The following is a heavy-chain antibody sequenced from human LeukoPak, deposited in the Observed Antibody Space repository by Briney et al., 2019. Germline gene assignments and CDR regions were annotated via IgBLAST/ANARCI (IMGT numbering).Heavy chain of an antibody. V-gene: IGHV4-30-4*01. J-gene: IGHJ6*04. CDR1: GGSISSGDYY. CDR2: IYYSGST. CDR3: ARDLTLHYGMDV. D-gene: IGHD3-9*01. Sequence: PSQTLSLTCTVSGGSISSGDYYWSRIRQPPGKGLEWIGYIYYSGSTYYNPSLKSRVTISVDTSKNQFSLKLSSVTAADTAVYYCARDLTLHYGMDVWGKGTTVTVSS.